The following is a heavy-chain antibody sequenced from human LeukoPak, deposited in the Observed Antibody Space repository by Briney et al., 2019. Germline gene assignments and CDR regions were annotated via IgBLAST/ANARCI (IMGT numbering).Heavy chain of an antibody. CDR3: AKSSGGFGEYPPSFDY. Sequence: GESLRLSCAASGFTFSSYGMHWVRQAPGKGLEWVAFIRYDGSNKYYADSVKGRFTISRDNSKNTLYLQMNSLRAEDTAVYYCAKSSGGFGEYPPSFDYWGQGTLVAVSS. CDR2: IRYDGSNK. V-gene: IGHV3-30*02. J-gene: IGHJ4*02. CDR1: GFTFSSYG. D-gene: IGHD3-10*01.